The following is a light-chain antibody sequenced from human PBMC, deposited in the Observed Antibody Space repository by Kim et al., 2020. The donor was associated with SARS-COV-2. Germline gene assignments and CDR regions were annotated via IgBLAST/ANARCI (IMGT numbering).Light chain of an antibody. J-gene: IGKJ2*01. CDR3: QQYNNWPPYT. V-gene: IGKV3-15*01. CDR1: QSVNSN. CDR2: GAS. Sequence: EIVMTQSPATLSVSPGERATLSCRASQSVNSNLAWYQQKPGQAPRLLIYGASTRATGIPARFSGSGSGTEFTLTINSLQSEDFAVYYCQQYNNWPPYTFGQGTKLEI.